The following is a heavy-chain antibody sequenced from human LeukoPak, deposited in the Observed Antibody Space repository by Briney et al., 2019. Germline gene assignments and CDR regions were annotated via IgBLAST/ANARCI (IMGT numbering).Heavy chain of an antibody. J-gene: IGHJ4*02. CDR1: GFTFSDYE. CDR3: ARGATASYFDS. V-gene: IGHV4-59*01. CDR2: IHYSGST. D-gene: IGHD1-26*01. Sequence: GSLRLSCAASGFTFSDYEMNWVRQAPGKGLEWIGYIHYSGSTNYNPSLRSRVTISLDTSKNQFSLKLSSVTAADTAVYYCARGATASYFDSWGQGTLVTVSS.